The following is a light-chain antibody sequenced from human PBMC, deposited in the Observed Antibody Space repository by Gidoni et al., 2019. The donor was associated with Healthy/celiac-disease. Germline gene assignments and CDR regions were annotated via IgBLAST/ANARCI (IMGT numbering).Light chain of an antibody. CDR3: QQSYSTPPNT. J-gene: IGKJ4*01. V-gene: IGKV1-39*01. CDR2: AAS. CDR1: QSISSY. Sequence: IQMTQSPSSLSASVGDRVTITCRASQSISSYLNWYQQKPGKATKLMIYAASSLKSGVPSRLSGSGSGTDFTLTISSLQPEDFATYYCQQSYSTPPNTFGGGTKVEIK.